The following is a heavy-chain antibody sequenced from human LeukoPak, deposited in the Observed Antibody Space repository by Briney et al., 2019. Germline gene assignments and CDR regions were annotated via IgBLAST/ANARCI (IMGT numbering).Heavy chain of an antibody. CDR3: AKVGGYYYDSSGYPFDY. J-gene: IGHJ4*02. V-gene: IGHV3-23*01. CDR2: ISGSGGST. CDR1: GFTFSSYA. Sequence: GGSLRLSCAASGFTFSSYAMSWVRQAPGKGLEWVSAISGSGGSTYYADSVKGRFTISRDNSKNTLYLQMNSLRAEDTAVYYCAKVGGYYYDSSGYPFDYWGQGTLVAVSS. D-gene: IGHD3-22*01.